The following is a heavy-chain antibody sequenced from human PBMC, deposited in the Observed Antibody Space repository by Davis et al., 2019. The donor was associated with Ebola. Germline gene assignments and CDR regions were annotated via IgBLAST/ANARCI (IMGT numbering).Heavy chain of an antibody. CDR3: AKDRGSGWHYFDY. CDR1: GFTFSSYA. V-gene: IGHV3-23*01. D-gene: IGHD3-22*01. J-gene: IGHJ4*02. Sequence: GESLKISCAASGFTFSSYAMSWVRQAPGKGLEWVSAISGSGGSTYYVDSVKGRFTISRDNSKNTLYLQMNSLRAEDTAVYYCAKDRGSGWHYFDYWGQGTLVTVSS. CDR2: ISGSGGST.